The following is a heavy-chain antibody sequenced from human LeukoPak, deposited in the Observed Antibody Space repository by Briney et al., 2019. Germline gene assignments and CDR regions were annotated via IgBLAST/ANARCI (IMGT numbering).Heavy chain of an antibody. CDR2: IIPILGIA. V-gene: IGHV1-69*04. J-gene: IGHJ3*02. Sequence: SVKVSCKASGGTFSSYAISWVRQAPGQGLEWMGRIIPILGIANYAQKFQGRVTITADKSTSTAYMELSSLRSEDTAVYYCARGGDFDWLLLDAFDIWGQGTMVTVSS. CDR1: GGTFSSYA. CDR3: ARGGDFDWLLLDAFDI. D-gene: IGHD3-9*01.